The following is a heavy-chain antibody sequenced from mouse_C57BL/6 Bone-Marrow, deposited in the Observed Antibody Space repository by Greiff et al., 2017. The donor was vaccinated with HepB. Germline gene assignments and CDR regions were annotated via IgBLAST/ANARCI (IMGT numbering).Heavy chain of an antibody. J-gene: IGHJ3*01. V-gene: IGHV5-6*01. Sequence: EVQRVESGGDLVKPGGSLKLSCAASGFTFSSYGMSWVRQTPDKRLEWVATISSGGSYTYYPDSVKGRFTISRDNAKNTLYLQMSSLKSEDTAMYYCARRGNYDYDGWFAYWGQGTLVTVSA. CDR2: ISSGGSYT. CDR1: GFTFSSYG. CDR3: ARRGNYDYDGWFAY. D-gene: IGHD2-4*01.